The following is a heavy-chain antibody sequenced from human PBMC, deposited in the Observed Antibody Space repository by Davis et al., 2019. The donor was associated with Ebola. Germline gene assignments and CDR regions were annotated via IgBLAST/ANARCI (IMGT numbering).Heavy chain of an antibody. J-gene: IGHJ4*02. CDR2: IISNSGGT. Sequence: ASVKVSCKASGYTFTGYNMHWVRQAPEQGLEWMGRIISNSGGTNYAQKFQGRVTMTRDTSISTAYMELSSLRSDDTAVYYCARGHNFGFEFWGQGALVTVSS. CDR3: ARGHNFGFEF. CDR1: GYTFTGYN. V-gene: IGHV1-2*06. D-gene: IGHD1-1*01.